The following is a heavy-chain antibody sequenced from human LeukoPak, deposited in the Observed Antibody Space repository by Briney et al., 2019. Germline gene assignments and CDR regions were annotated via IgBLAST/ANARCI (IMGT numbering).Heavy chain of an antibody. J-gene: IGHJ6*03. V-gene: IGHV4-59*01. Sequence: PSETLSLTCTVSGGSISSYYWSWIRQPPGKGLEWIGYIYYSGSTNYNPSLKSRVTISVDTSKDQFSLKLSSVTAADTAVYYCARAGLGTYYDILTGYHYYYYMDVWGKGTTVTVSS. D-gene: IGHD3-9*01. CDR2: IYYSGST. CDR1: GGSISSYY. CDR3: ARAGLGTYYDILTGYHYYYYMDV.